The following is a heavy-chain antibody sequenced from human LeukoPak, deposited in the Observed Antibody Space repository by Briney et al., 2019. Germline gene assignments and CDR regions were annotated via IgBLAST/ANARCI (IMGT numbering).Heavy chain of an antibody. Sequence: ASVKVSCKASGYTFTSYGISWVRQAPGQGLEWMGWISAYNGNTNYAQKLQGRVTMTTDTSTSTAYMELRSLRSDDTAVYYCARVATTSPYYYYYYMDVWGKGTTVTVSS. CDR2: ISAYNGNT. CDR3: ARVATTSPYYYYYYMDV. D-gene: IGHD1-14*01. J-gene: IGHJ6*03. CDR1: GYTFTSYG. V-gene: IGHV1-18*01.